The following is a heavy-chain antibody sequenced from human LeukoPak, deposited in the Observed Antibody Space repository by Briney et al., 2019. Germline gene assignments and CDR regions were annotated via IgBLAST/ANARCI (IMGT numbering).Heavy chain of an antibody. V-gene: IGHV1-69-2*01. D-gene: IGHD3-22*01. CDR2: VDREDGET. CDR1: GYTVTDYR. CDR3: ATDWTAYDSSGYNWFDP. Sequence: ASVKVSCKVSGYTVTDYRMHWVQQAPGKGLEWMGLVDREDGETIYAEKFQGRVTITADTSTDTAYMEMSSLRSEDTAVYYCATDWTAYDSSGYNWFDPWGQGTLVTVSS. J-gene: IGHJ5*02.